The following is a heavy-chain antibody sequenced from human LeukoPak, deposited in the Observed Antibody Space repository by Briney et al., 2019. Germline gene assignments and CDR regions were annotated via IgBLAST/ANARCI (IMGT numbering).Heavy chain of an antibody. J-gene: IGHJ4*02. CDR3: ARLAVDAALVSYLDY. D-gene: IGHD5-18*01. CDR1: GGSISSDY. Sequence: SETLSLTCSVSGGSISSDYWSWIRQPPGKGLEWIGEIYSSGSTEYNPSLKSRVTISVDTSKNQFFLKLNSVTASDTAVYYCARLAVDAALVSYLDYWGQGALVTVSS. V-gene: IGHV4-59*08. CDR2: IYSSGST.